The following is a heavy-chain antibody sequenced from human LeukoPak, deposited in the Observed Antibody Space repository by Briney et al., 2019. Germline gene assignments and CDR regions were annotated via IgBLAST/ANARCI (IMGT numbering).Heavy chain of an antibody. D-gene: IGHD2-15*01. Sequence: ASVKVSCKASGYTFTNYYIHWVRQAPGQGLECMGIINPSGGSTSYAQKFQDRVTMTTDTSTTTAYMELRSLTSDDTAVYYCARAGAVVDNWFDPWGQGTLVTVSS. CDR1: GYTFTNYY. J-gene: IGHJ5*02. V-gene: IGHV1-46*01. CDR2: INPSGGST. CDR3: ARAGAVVDNWFDP.